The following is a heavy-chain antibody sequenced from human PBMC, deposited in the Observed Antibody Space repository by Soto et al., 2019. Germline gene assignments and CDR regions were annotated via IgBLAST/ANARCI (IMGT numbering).Heavy chain of an antibody. J-gene: IGHJ3*01. CDR1: GGSISNFY. CDR2: MYYSGNT. CDR3: ARGSLSTETANALDV. Sequence: QVQLQESGPGLVKPSETLSLTCTVSGGSISNFYWSWIRQSRGKGLEWIGYGYMYYSGNTNYNPSLESRVTISVDTSKNQISLKLTSVTAEDTALYYCARGSLSTETANALDVWGPGTMVTVSS. D-gene: IGHD2-21*02. V-gene: IGHV4-59*01.